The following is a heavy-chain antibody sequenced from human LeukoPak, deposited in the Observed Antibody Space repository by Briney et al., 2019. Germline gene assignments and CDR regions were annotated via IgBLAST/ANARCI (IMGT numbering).Heavy chain of an antibody. CDR3: ARVNNYDCKDY. V-gene: IGHV3-30*01. Sequence: GRSLRLSCAASGFTFSSYAMHWVRQAPGKGLEWVAVISYDGSNKYYADSVKGRFTISRDNSKNTLYLQMNSLRAEDTAVYYCARVNNYDCKDYWGQGTLVTVSS. CDR2: ISYDGSNK. CDR1: GFTFSSYA. D-gene: IGHD5-12*01. J-gene: IGHJ4*02.